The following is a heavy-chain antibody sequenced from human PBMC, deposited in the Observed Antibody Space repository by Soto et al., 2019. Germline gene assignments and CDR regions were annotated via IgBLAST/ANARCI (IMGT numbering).Heavy chain of an antibody. V-gene: IGHV3-53*01. CDR3: ARRPLNSNGAY. CDR2: IYSSGST. D-gene: IGHD3-22*01. CDR1: GFTVSSNA. Sequence: EVQLVESGGDLIQPGGSLRLSCAASGFTVSSNAMSWVRQAPGKGLEWVSLIYSSGSTHYADSVKGRFTISRDNSKTTVHLQRNTLRAEDTAVYYCARRPLNSNGAYWGQGTLVTVSS. J-gene: IGHJ4*02.